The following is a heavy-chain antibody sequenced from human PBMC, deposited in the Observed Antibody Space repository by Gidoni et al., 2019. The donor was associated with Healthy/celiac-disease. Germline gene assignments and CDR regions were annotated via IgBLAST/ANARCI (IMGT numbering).Heavy chain of an antibody. CDR3: ARGARDGYNHFDY. V-gene: IGHV3-53*04. J-gene: IGHJ4*02. CDR1: GFTVSSNY. D-gene: IGHD5-12*01. Sequence: EVQLVESGGGLVQPGGSLRLSCAASGFTVSSNYMSWVRQAPGKGLEWVSVIYSGGSTYYADSVKGRFTISRHNSKNTLYLQMNSLRAEDTAVYYCARGARDGYNHFDYWGQGTLVTVSS. CDR2: IYSGGST.